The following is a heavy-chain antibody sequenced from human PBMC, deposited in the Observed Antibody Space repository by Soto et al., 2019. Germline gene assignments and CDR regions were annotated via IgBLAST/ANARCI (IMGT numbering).Heavy chain of an antibody. Sequence: KPSETLSLTCTVSGGSISSGGYYWSWIRQHPGKGLEWIGYIYYSGSTYYNPSLKSRVTISVDTSKNQFSLKLSSVTAADTAVYYCARESLDSSSWPNWFDPWGQGTLVTVSS. J-gene: IGHJ5*02. D-gene: IGHD6-13*01. V-gene: IGHV4-31*03. CDR1: GGSISSGGYY. CDR3: ARESLDSSSWPNWFDP. CDR2: IYYSGST.